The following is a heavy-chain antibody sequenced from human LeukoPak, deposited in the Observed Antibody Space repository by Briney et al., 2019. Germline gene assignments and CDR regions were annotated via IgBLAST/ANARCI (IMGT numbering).Heavy chain of an antibody. CDR1: GFTFSSYW. J-gene: IGHJ4*02. V-gene: IGHV3-7*03. D-gene: IGHD4-17*01. CDR3: ARGQTTVTN. CDR2: IKQDGSEK. Sequence: PGGSLRLSCAASGFTFSSYWMSWVRQAPGKGLEWVANIKQDGSEKYYVDSVKGRFTISRDNAKNPLYLQMNSLRAEDTAVYFWARGQTTVTNWGQGTLVTVSS.